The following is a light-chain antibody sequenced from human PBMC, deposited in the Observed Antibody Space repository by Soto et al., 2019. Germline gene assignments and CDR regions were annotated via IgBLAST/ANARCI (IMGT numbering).Light chain of an antibody. Sequence: EVVLTQSPVPLSLSPGQRAPLSCTASQSFRGLLAWYQQKPGQAPRLLIYDAYNRATGIPPRFSGSGSGTDFTLTISSLEPEDSAVYYCQQRHMWPITFGQGTRLEI. CDR3: QQRHMWPIT. CDR2: DAY. J-gene: IGKJ5*01. V-gene: IGKV3-11*01. CDR1: QSFRGL.